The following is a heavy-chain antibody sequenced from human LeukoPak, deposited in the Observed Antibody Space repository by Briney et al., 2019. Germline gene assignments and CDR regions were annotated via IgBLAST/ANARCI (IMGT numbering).Heavy chain of an antibody. Sequence: ASVKVSCKASGYTFTSYYMHWVRQAPGQGLEWMGIINPSCGSTSYAQQFQGRVTMTRDTSTSTVYMELSSLRSEDTAVYYCARDNGGYDSFDYWGQGTLVTVSS. V-gene: IGHV1-46*01. CDR3: ARDNGGYDSFDY. J-gene: IGHJ4*02. D-gene: IGHD5-12*01. CDR1: GYTFTSYY. CDR2: INPSCGST.